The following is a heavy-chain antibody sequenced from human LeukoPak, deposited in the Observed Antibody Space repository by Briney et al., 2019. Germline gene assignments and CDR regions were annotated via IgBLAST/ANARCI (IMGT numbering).Heavy chain of an antibody. CDR2: IYYSGST. CDR3: VRSRDAYNFGY. J-gene: IGHJ4*02. CDR1: GGSISSGAYY. V-gene: IGHV4-31*03. Sequence: SQTLSLTCTVSGGSISSGAYYWSWIRQHPGKGLEWIGYIYYSGSTYYNPSLKSRLTISVDTSKSQFSLNLTSVTAADTAVYYCVRSRDAYNFGYWGQGTLVTVSS. D-gene: IGHD5-24*01.